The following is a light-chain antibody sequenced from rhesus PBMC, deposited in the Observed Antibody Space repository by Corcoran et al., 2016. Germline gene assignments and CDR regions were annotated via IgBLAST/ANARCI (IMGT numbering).Light chain of an antibody. V-gene: IGKV2-65*01. Sequence: DIVMTQSPLSLPITPGQPASISCRSSQSLVHSNGNTYLTWYQQKPGQPPRRLIYEVSTRDPGVPDRFSGSGAGTEFTLKISRVEAEDVGVYYCGQATNVPWTFGQGTKVEIK. J-gene: IGKJ1*01. CDR2: EVS. CDR1: QSLVHSNGNTY. CDR3: GQATNVPWT.